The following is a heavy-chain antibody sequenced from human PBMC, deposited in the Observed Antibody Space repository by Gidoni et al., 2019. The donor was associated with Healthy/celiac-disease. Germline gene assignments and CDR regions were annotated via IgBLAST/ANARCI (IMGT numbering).Heavy chain of an antibody. CDR1: GFTFSSYA. D-gene: IGHD3-10*01. V-gene: IGHV3-23*01. CDR3: AKDGRGSGRNGNYFDY. Sequence: QLLESGGGLVQPGGSLRLSCAASGFTFSSYAMSWVRQAPGKGLEWVSAISGSGGSTYYADSVKGRFTISRDNSKNTLYLQMNSLRAEDTAVYYCAKDGRGSGRNGNYFDYWGQGTLVTVSS. CDR2: ISGSGGST. J-gene: IGHJ4*02.